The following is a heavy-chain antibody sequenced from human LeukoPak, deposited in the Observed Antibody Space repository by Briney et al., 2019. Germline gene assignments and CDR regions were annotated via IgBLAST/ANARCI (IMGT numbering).Heavy chain of an antibody. D-gene: IGHD3-10*01. V-gene: IGHV4-34*01. CDR3: ARGPVRVAVY. Sequence: PSETLPLTCAVYGGSFSGYYWSWIRQPPGKGLEWIGEINHSGSTNYNPSLKSRVTISVDTSKNQFSLKLSSVTAADTAVYYCARGPVRVAVYWGQGTLVTVSS. J-gene: IGHJ4*02. CDR2: INHSGST. CDR1: GGSFSGYY.